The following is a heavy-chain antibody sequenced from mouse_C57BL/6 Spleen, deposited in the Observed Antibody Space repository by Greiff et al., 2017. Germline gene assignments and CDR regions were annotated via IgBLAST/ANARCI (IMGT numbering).Heavy chain of an antibody. D-gene: IGHD1-1*01. J-gene: IGHJ3*01. V-gene: IGHV5-2*01. Sequence: EVKLMESGGGLVQPGESLKLSCESNEYEFPSHDMSWVRKTPEKRLELVAAINSDGGSTYYPDTMERRFIISRDNTKKTLYLQMSSLRSEDTALYYCARSSYYYGPWAYWGQGTLVTVSA. CDR1: EYEFPSHD. CDR2: INSDGGST. CDR3: ARSSYYYGPWAY.